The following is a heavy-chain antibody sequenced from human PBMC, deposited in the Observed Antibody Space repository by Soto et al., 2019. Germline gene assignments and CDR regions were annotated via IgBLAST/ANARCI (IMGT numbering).Heavy chain of an antibody. Sequence: QVQLVQSGAEVKKPGSSVKVSCKASGGTFSSYIISWVRQAPGQGLEWMGRIIPILGIANYAQKFQGRVTITADKSTSTAYMELSSLRSEDTAVYYCARGLEMAPFAFDIWGQGTMVTVSS. J-gene: IGHJ3*02. D-gene: IGHD5-12*01. CDR3: ARGLEMAPFAFDI. CDR2: IIPILGIA. CDR1: GGTFSSYI. V-gene: IGHV1-69*02.